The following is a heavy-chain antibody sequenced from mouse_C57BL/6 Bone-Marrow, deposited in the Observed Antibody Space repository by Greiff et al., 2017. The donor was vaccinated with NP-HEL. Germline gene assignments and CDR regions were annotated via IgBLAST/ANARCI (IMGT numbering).Heavy chain of an antibody. J-gene: IGHJ4*01. D-gene: IGHD1-1*01. Sequence: EVKVVESGGGLVQPGGSLKLSCAASGFTFSDYYMYWVRQTPEKRLEWVAYISNGGGSTYYPDTVKGRFTISRDNAKNTLYLQMSRLKSEDTAMYYCARPRYYYGSSYHAMDYWGQGTSVTVSS. V-gene: IGHV5-12*01. CDR2: ISNGGGST. CDR1: GFTFSDYY. CDR3: ARPRYYYGSSYHAMDY.